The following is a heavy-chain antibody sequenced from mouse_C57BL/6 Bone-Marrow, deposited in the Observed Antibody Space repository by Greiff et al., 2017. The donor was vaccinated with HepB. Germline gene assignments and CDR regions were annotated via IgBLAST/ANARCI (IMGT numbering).Heavy chain of an antibody. Sequence: QVQLQHPGAELVKPGASVKLSCKASGYTFTSYWMHWVKQRPGQGLAWIGMIHPNSGSTNYNEKFKSKATLTVDKYSSTAYMQLRSLTSEDSAVYYCARRRITTVVGGMDDGGQGTSVTVSS. D-gene: IGHD1-1*01. J-gene: IGHJ4*01. V-gene: IGHV1-64*01. CDR1: GYTFTSYW. CDR3: ARRRITTVVGGMDD. CDR2: IHPNSGST.